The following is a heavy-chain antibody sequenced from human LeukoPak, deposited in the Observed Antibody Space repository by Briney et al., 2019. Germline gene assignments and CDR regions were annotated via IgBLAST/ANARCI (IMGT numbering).Heavy chain of an antibody. Sequence: GGSLRLSCAASGFTFSSYGMHWVRQAPGKGLEWVAFIRYDGSNKYYADSVKGRFTISRDNSKNTLYLQMNSLRAEDTAVYYCAKAFYYGSGSYPLDYWGQGTLVTVSS. CDR1: GFTFSSYG. CDR3: AKAFYYGSGSYPLDY. CDR2: IRYDGSNK. J-gene: IGHJ4*02. V-gene: IGHV3-30*02. D-gene: IGHD3-10*01.